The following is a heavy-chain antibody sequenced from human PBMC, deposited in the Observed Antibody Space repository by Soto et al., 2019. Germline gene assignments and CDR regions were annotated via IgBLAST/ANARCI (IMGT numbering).Heavy chain of an antibody. CDR3: ARDWKGAEGFDP. Sequence: QVQLVQSGAEVKKPGASVKVSCKASGYTFSTYGFSWXRQAPGQGREWMGWIGADNGDTNYAQNFQGRVTMTTDTXXXXXXXXXRXLTSDDTAVYFCARDWKGAEGFDPWGQGTLVTVSS. CDR1: GYTFSTYG. V-gene: IGHV1-18*01. J-gene: IGHJ5*02. D-gene: IGHD1-1*01. CDR2: IGADNGDT.